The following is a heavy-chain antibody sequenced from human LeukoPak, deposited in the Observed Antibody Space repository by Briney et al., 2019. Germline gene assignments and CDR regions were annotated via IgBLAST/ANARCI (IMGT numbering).Heavy chain of an antibody. Sequence: GGSLRLSCAASGFTFSSYAMSWVRQAPGKGLEWVSAISGSGGSTYYADSVKGRFTISRDNSKNTLYLQMNSLRAEDTAVYYCAKFEDYVWGSYLPDAFDIWAKGQWSPSLQ. J-gene: IGHJ3*02. CDR1: GFTFSSYA. D-gene: IGHD3-16*02. CDR3: AKFEDYVWGSYLPDAFDI. V-gene: IGHV3-23*01. CDR2: ISGSGGST.